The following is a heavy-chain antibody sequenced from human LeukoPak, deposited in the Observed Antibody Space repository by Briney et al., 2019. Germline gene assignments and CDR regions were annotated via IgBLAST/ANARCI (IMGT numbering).Heavy chain of an antibody. V-gene: IGHV1-2*04. D-gene: IGHD3-10*01. CDR3: ARDQAPILWFGEPWTYNWFDP. CDR2: INPNSGGT. J-gene: IGHJ5*02. Sequence: ASVKVSCKASGYTFTGYYMHWVRQAPGQGLEWMGWINPNSGGTNYARKFQGWVTMTRDTSISTAYMELSRLGSDDTAVYYCARDQAPILWFGEPWTYNWFDPWGQGTLVTVSS. CDR1: GYTFTGYY.